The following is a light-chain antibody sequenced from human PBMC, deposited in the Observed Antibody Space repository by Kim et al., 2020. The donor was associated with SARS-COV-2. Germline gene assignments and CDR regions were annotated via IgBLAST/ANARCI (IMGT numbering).Light chain of an antibody. V-gene: IGKV1-39*01. CDR3: QQSYSTPKT. CDR2: AAS. Sequence: ASVGDRVTITCRASQSISNYLNWYQQRPGKAPNLLIYAASSLHSGVPSRFSGSGSGTDFTLTISSLQPEDFATYYCQQSYSTPKTFGQGTKVEIK. CDR1: QSISNY. J-gene: IGKJ1*01.